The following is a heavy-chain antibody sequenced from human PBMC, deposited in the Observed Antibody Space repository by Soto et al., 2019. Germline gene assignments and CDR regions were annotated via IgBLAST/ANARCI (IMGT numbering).Heavy chain of an antibody. V-gene: IGHV3-15*07. CDR2: IKSKADCGTP. J-gene: IGHJ4*02. D-gene: IGHD5-12*01. CDR3: TKDKQGYSPRDPEY. CDR1: GFTFTNTW. Sequence: PGGSLRLSCAASGFTFTNTWMNWVRQVPGKGLEWVGRIKSKADCGTPDYAAPAKGRFTISRDDSINTLYLQMNSLKTQDTEVYYCTKDKQGYSPRDPEYWGQGTLVTV.